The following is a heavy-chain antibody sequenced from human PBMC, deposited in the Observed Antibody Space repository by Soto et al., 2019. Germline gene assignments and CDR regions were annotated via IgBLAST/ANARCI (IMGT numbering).Heavy chain of an antibody. CDR2: IYYSGST. D-gene: IGHD3-10*01. CDR1: GVSFSSSSYY. J-gene: IGHJ4*02. CDR3: ARHWITMVRGVCHFDY. V-gene: IGHV4-39*01. Sequence: SETRCLSCTVSGVSFSSSSYYWVWIRQPPGKGLEWIGSIYYSGSTYYNPSHKSRVTMSVDPSKNQFSLKLISVTAADTAVYYCARHWITMVRGVCHFDYWGQGTLVTVSS.